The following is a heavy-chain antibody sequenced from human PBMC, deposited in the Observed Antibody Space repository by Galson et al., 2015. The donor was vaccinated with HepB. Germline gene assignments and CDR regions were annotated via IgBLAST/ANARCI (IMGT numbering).Heavy chain of an antibody. D-gene: IGHD6-6*01. J-gene: IGHJ6*02. Sequence: SLRLSCAASGFTFSSYAMSWVRQAPGKGLEWVSAISGSGGSTYYADSVKGRFTISRDNSKNTLYLQMNNLRAEDTAVYYCAKGLVAARPSFYYYYGMDVWGQGTTVTVSS. CDR3: AKGLVAARPSFYYYYGMDV. CDR1: GFTFSSYA. V-gene: IGHV3-23*01. CDR2: ISGSGGST.